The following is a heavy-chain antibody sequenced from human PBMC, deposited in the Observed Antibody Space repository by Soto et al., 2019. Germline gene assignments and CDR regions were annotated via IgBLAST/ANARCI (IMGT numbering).Heavy chain of an antibody. J-gene: IGHJ6*02. V-gene: IGHV3-23*01. Sequence: GGSLRLSCAASGFTFSSYAMSWVRQAPGKGLEWVSAISGSGGSTYYADSVKGRFTISRDNSKNTLYLQMNSLRAEDTAVYYCAKPYCGGGSCQDYYYYYGMDVWGQGTTVTVSS. CDR1: GFTFSSYA. D-gene: IGHD2-15*01. CDR3: AKPYCGGGSCQDYYYYYGMDV. CDR2: ISGSGGST.